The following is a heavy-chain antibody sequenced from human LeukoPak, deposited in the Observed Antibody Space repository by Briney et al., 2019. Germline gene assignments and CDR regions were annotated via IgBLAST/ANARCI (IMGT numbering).Heavy chain of an antibody. CDR1: GFTFSSYW. Sequence: PGGSLRLSCAASGFTFSSYWMSWVRQAPGKGLEWVSSISSSSSYIYYADSVKGRFTISRDNAKNSLYLQMNSLRAEDTAVYYCARDMGYCSGGSCYLYYFDYWGQGTLVTVSS. V-gene: IGHV3-21*01. CDR2: ISSSSSYI. J-gene: IGHJ4*02. D-gene: IGHD2-15*01. CDR3: ARDMGYCSGGSCYLYYFDY.